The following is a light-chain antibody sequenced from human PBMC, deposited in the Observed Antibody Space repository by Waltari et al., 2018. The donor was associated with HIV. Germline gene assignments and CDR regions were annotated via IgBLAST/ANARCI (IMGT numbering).Light chain of an antibody. CDR3: QQYDAYPYT. V-gene: IGKV1-5*03. CDR1: QSITTW. J-gene: IGKJ2*01. CDR2: KAS. Sequence: DIQMTQSPSTLSAFVGDSVTITCRASQSITTWLAWYQLKPGKAPKLLIYKASNLGSGVPSRFSGSGSGTEFTLTISSLLPDDFAVYYCQQYDAYPYTFGQGTKLESK.